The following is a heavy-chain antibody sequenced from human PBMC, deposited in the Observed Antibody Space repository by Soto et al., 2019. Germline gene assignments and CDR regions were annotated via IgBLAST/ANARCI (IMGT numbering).Heavy chain of an antibody. V-gene: IGHV3-74*01. Sequence: GGSLRLSCAASGLTFSSYWMHWVRQAPGKGLVWVSRINSDGSSTSYADSVKGRFTISRDNAKNTLYLQMNSLRAEDTAVYYCARGYYYDSSGYYGPLGHWGQGTLVTVSS. D-gene: IGHD3-22*01. J-gene: IGHJ4*02. CDR3: ARGYYYDSSGYYGPLGH. CDR1: GLTFSSYW. CDR2: INSDGSST.